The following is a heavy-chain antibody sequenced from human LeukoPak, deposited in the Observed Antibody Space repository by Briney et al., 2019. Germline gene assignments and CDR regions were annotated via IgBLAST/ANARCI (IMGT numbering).Heavy chain of an antibody. J-gene: IGHJ4*02. CDR3: AKTTIGYSSGRYPGWPADY. V-gene: IGHV3-23*01. CDR2: IFGSGGSA. Sequence: GGSLRLSCAASGFAFSSYAMYWVRQAPGKGLEWVSGIFGSGGSAHYADSVKGRFTISRDNSKNTVYLQMSSLRAEDTAVYYCAKTTIGYSSGRYPGWPADYWGQGTLVTVSS. CDR1: GFAFSSYA. D-gene: IGHD6-19*01.